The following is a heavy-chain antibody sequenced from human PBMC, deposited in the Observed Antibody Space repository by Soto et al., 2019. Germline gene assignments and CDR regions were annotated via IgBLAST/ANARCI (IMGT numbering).Heavy chain of an antibody. Sequence: SETLSLTCTVSGGSVTNSSYYWGWIRQSPGKGLEWIGSVYYRGRSYSKSSVKSRVTISVDTSKNQFSLNLNSVTASDTAVYFCVSKRTTVTLQAYFDYWGSGALVTVSS. CDR1: GGSVTNSSYY. V-gene: IGHV4-39*01. CDR3: VSKRTTVTLQAYFDY. D-gene: IGHD4-4*01. J-gene: IGHJ4*02. CDR2: VYYRGRS.